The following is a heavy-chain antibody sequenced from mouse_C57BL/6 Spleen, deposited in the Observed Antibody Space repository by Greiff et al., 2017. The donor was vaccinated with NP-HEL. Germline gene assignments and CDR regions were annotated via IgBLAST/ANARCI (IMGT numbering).Heavy chain of an antibody. CDR3: ARGGYYGSSPAWFAY. D-gene: IGHD1-1*01. CDR1: GFTFSSYA. V-gene: IGHV5-4*01. Sequence: EVQLVESGGGLVKPGGSLKLSCAASGFTFSSYAMSWVRQTPEKRLEWVATISDGGSYTYYPDNVKGRFTISRDNAKNNLYLQMSHLKSEDTAMYYCARGGYYGSSPAWFAYWGQGTLVTVSA. CDR2: ISDGGSYT. J-gene: IGHJ3*01.